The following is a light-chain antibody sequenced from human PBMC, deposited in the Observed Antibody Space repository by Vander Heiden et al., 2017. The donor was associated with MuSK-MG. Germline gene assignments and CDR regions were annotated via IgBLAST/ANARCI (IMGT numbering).Light chain of an antibody. CDR1: QDISNY. CDR3: QEDDNLPLT. CDR2: DAS. Sequence: DIQMTQSPSPLSASVGDRVTITCQASQDISNYLNWYQQKPGKAPKLLIYDASNLETGVPSRFSGTGSGTDFTFTIMRLQPKDIATYYCQEDDNLPLTFGGGTRVEMK. J-gene: IGKJ4*01. V-gene: IGKV1-33*01.